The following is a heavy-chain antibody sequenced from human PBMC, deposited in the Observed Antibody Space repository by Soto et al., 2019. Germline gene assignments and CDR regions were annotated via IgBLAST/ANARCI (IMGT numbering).Heavy chain of an antibody. J-gene: IGHJ4*02. V-gene: IGHV3-30*03. Sequence: QVQLVESGGGVVQPGRSLRLSCAASGFTFSSYGMHWVRQAPGKGLEGVAVISYDGSNKYYADSVKGRFTISRDNSKNTLYLQMNSLRAEDTAVYYCARSPYSVSYLAYFDYWGQGTLVTVSS. CDR2: ISYDGSNK. CDR1: GFTFSSYG. D-gene: IGHD1-26*01. CDR3: ARSPYSVSYLAYFDY.